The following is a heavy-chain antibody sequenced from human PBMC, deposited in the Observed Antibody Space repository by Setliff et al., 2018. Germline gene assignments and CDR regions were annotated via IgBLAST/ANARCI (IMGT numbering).Heavy chain of an antibody. J-gene: IGHJ4*02. D-gene: IGHD6-19*01. CDR2: ISSSSGLI. Sequence: PGGSLRLSCAASGFTFSTYAMNWLRQAPGKGLEWVSYISSSSGLIYYADSVKGRFTISRDEAKNSLYLQMNSLRTEDTAVNYCARSAVAVPGQFYFNNWGQGTQVTVSS. V-gene: IGHV3-48*01. CDR1: GFTFSTYA. CDR3: ARSAVAVPGQFYFNN.